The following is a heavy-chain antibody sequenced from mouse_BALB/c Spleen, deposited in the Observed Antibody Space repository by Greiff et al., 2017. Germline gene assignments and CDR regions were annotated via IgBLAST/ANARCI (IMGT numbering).Heavy chain of an antibody. V-gene: IGHV7-3*02. D-gene: IGHD2-1*01. Sequence: DVMLVESGGGLVQPGGSLRLSCATSGFTFTDYYMSWVRQPPGKALEWLGFIRNKANGYTTEYSASVKGRFTISRDNSQSILYLQMNTLRAEDSATYYCARDPYGNPFDYWGQGTTLTVSS. CDR3: ARDPYGNPFDY. CDR1: GFTFTDYY. CDR2: IRNKANGYTT. J-gene: IGHJ2*01.